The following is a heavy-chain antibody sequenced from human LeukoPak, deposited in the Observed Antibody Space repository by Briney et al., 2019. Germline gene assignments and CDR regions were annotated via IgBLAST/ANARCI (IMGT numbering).Heavy chain of an antibody. CDR2: LSAYNGNT. CDR1: GYTFTSYG. CDR3: ARGPSTVTTWNWFDP. Sequence: ASVKVSCKASGYTFTSYGISWVRQAPGQGLEWMGWLSAYNGNTNYAQKLQGRVTMTTDTSTSTAYMELRSLRSDDTAVYYCARGPSTVTTWNWFDPWGQGTLVTVSS. V-gene: IGHV1-18*01. D-gene: IGHD4-11*01. J-gene: IGHJ5*02.